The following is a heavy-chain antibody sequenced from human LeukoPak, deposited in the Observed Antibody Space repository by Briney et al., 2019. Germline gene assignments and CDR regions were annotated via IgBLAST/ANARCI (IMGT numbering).Heavy chain of an antibody. D-gene: IGHD2-2*01. CDR3: ARHARYCSSTSCSFDY. CDR2: IYYSGST. V-gene: IGHV4-59*12. CDR1: GGSISSYY. Sequence: SETLSLTCTVSGGSISSYYWSWIRQPPGKGLEWIGYIYYSGSTNYNPSLKSRVTISVDTSKNQFSLKLSSVTAADTAVYYCARHARYCSSTSCSFDYWGQGTLVTVSS. J-gene: IGHJ4*02.